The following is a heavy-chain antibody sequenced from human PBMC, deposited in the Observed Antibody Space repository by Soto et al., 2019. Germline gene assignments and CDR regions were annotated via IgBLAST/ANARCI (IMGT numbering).Heavy chain of an antibody. Sequence: EVQLLESGGGLVQPGGSLRLSCTASGFSFSNYAVTWVRQAPGKGLEWVSSIGGDTSYTYYADSVKGRFTISRDKSKNPVFLQMNSLRADDPAVYHCAKDPNGDYVGAFDSWGQGTLVTVSS. V-gene: IGHV3-23*01. CDR1: GFSFSNYA. CDR2: IGGDTSYT. D-gene: IGHD4-17*01. CDR3: AKDPNGDYVGAFDS. J-gene: IGHJ4*02.